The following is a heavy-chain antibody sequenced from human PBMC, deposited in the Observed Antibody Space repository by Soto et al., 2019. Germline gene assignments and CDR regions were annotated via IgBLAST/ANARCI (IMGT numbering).Heavy chain of an antibody. CDR1: GYAFTTYG. V-gene: IGHV1-18*01. Sequence: QVHLVQSGAEVKKPGASVKVSCQASGYAFTTYGITWVRQAPGQGLEWMGWISAHNGNTNYAQKLQGRVTVTRDTPTSTAYMALRSLRPDATAVYSCARGQYGEYWGQGALVTVSS. J-gene: IGHJ4*02. CDR2: ISAHNGNT. CDR3: ARGQYGEY. D-gene: IGHD3-10*01.